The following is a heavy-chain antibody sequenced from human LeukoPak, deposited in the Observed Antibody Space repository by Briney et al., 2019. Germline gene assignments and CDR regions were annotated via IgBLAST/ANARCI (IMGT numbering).Heavy chain of an antibody. J-gene: IGHJ2*01. CDR2: IYYSGST. CDR1: GGSISSGDYY. CDR3: ARDRMVRGVTDWYFDL. D-gene: IGHD3-10*01. V-gene: IGHV4-30-4*01. Sequence: PSQTLSLTCTVSGGSISSGDYYWSWIRQPPGKGLEWIGYIYYSGSTYYNPSLKSRVIISVDTSKNQFSLKLSSVTAADTAVYYCARDRMVRGVTDWYFDLWGRGTLVTVSS.